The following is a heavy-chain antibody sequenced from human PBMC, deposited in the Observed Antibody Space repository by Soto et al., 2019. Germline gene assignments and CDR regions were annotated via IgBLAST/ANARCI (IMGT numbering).Heavy chain of an antibody. J-gene: IGHJ4*02. V-gene: IGHV1-2*02. Sequence: GASVKVSCQASGYTITAYYIHWVRQAPGQGLEWMGWIDPRNGGTVYAQKFQGRVTMTRDTSISTVYMDLSGLGSDDTALYFCARDDYGIYPYWGQGSLVTVSS. CDR2: IDPRNGGT. CDR1: GYTITAYY. D-gene: IGHD1-26*01. CDR3: ARDDYGIYPY.